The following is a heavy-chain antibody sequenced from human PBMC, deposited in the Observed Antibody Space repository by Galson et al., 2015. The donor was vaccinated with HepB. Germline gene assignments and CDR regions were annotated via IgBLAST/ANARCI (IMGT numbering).Heavy chain of an antibody. CDR1: GFTFSSYS. CDR2: ISSGSTYI. V-gene: IGHV3-21*01. Sequence: SLRLSCAASGFTFSSYSMNWVRQAPGKGLEWVSSISSGSTYIYYADSVKGRFTISRDNAKNSLYLQMNSLRAEDTAVYYCASVSCSGGSCQGGLDPWGQGTLVTVSS. J-gene: IGHJ5*02. D-gene: IGHD2-15*01. CDR3: ASVSCSGGSCQGGLDP.